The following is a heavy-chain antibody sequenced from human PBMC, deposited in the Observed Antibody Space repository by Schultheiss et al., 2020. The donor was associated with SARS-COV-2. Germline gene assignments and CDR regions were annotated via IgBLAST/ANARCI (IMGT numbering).Heavy chain of an antibody. J-gene: IGHJ4*02. CDR1: GGTFSSYA. Sequence: KISCKASGGTFSSYAISWVRQAPGQGLEWMGGIIPIFGTANYAQKFQGRVTMTTDTSTSTAYMELRSLRSDDTAVYYCARDTTFGGVIAYFDYWGQGTLVTVSS. CDR3: ARDTTFGGVIAYFDY. CDR2: IIPIFGTA. D-gene: IGHD3-16*02. V-gene: IGHV1-69*05.